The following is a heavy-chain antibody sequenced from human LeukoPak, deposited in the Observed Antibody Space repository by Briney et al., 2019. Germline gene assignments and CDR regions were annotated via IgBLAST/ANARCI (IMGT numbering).Heavy chain of an antibody. D-gene: IGHD4-17*01. J-gene: IGHJ4*02. CDR2: INANSRVT. CDR1: GYIFTGYY. CDR3: ARAWGTTVTTCFDY. V-gene: IGHV1-2*02. Sequence: ASVKVSCKASGYIFTGYYMHWVRQAPGQGLEWMGWINANSRVTNYAQKFQGRVTMTRDTSISTAYMELSRLRSDDTAVYYCARAWGTTVTTCFDYWGQGTLVTVSS.